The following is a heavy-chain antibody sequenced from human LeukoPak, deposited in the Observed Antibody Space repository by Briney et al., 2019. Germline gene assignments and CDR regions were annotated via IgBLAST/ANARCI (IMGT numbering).Heavy chain of an antibody. V-gene: IGHV1-2*02. CDR3: AVNFGSGTYSSSYEYFDF. CDR2: INPNSGGT. D-gene: IGHD3-10*01. CDR1: GYTFTGYY. Sequence: GASVKVSCKASGYTFTGYYMHWVRQAPGQGLEWMGWINPNSGGTNYAQKFQGRVTMTRDTSISTAYMELSRLRSDDTAVYYCAVNFGSGTYSSSYEYFDFWGQGTLVTVSS. J-gene: IGHJ4*02.